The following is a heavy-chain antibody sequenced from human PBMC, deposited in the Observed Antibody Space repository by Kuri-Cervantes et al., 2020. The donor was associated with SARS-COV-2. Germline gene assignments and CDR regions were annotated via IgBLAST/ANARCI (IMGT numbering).Heavy chain of an antibody. J-gene: IGHJ3*02. D-gene: IGHD2-21*02. Sequence: SETLSLTCAVHRGSISSSNWWSWVRQPPGKGLEWIGEIYHSESTNSNPSRKSRVTISVDKSKNQFSLKLSSVTAADTAVYYCARDTGYCGGDCSAFDIWGQGTMVTVSS. V-gene: IGHV4-4*02. CDR1: RGSISSSNW. CDR2: IYHSEST. CDR3: ARDTGYCGGDCSAFDI.